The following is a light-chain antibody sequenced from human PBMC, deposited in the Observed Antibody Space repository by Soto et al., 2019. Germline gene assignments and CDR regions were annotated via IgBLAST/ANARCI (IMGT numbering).Light chain of an antibody. CDR1: SSNIGGNY. CDR2: RND. Sequence: LTQPPSASGTPGQGVTISCSGSSSNIGGNYVYWYQQLPGTAPKLLIYRNDQRPSGVPDRFSGSKSGTSASLAISGLRSEDEADYHCAAWDDSLTVVFGGGTKLTVL. J-gene: IGLJ2*01. CDR3: AAWDDSLTVV. V-gene: IGLV1-47*01.